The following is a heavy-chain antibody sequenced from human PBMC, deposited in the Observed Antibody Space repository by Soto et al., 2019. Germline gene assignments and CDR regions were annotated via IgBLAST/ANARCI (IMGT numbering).Heavy chain of an antibody. CDR3: ARGRTVNFYGMDV. V-gene: IGHV1-2*02. Sequence: QVQLVQSGAEVKKPGASVKVSYVASGYTFTDHYIHWVRQAPGQGLEGMGWINPHSGDTIYAQKFQGRVTLTRDTSISTAYMELSRLRSDDTAVYYCARGRTVNFYGMDVWGQGTTVTVSS. J-gene: IGHJ6*02. D-gene: IGHD4-17*01. CDR2: INPHSGDT. CDR1: GYTFTDHY.